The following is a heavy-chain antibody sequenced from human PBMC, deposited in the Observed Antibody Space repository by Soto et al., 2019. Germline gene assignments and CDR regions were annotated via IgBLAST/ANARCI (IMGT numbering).Heavy chain of an antibody. CDR3: ALDSGSDVFDI. J-gene: IGHJ3*02. CDR2: IVPMVGRT. V-gene: IGHV1-69*02. Sequence: QVQLVQSGAEVKKTGSSVKFSCKASGGSFSSYTISWVRQAPGQGLEWMGRIVPMVGRTIYAQKFQGRVAISADKSTTTAYMDLSNLASEDTAMYYCALDSGSDVFDIWGQGTLVTVSS. D-gene: IGHD3-10*01. CDR1: GGSFSSYT.